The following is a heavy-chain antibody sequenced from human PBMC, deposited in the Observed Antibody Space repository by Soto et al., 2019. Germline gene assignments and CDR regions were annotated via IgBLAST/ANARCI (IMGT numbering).Heavy chain of an antibody. V-gene: IGHV3-21*01. CDR3: ARDQRVAAAAFYYYYGMDV. J-gene: IGHJ6*02. D-gene: IGHD6-13*01. Sequence: TGGSLRLSCAASGFTFSSYSMNWVRQAPGKGLEWVSSISSSSYIYYADSVKGRFTISRDNAKNSLYLQMNSLRAEDTAVYYCARDQRVAAAAFYYYYGMDVWGQGTTVTVSS. CDR2: ISSSSYI. CDR1: GFTFSSYS.